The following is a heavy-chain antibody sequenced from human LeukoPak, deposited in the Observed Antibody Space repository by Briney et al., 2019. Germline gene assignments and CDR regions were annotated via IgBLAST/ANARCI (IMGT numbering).Heavy chain of an antibody. CDR3: AISGSGTYYDEQFDY. CDR2: IYTSGST. CDR1: GGSISSYY. D-gene: IGHD3-10*01. V-gene: IGHV4-4*07. Sequence: SETLSLTCTVSGGSISSYYWSWIRQPAGKGLEWIGRIYTSGSTNYNPSLKSRVTMSVDTSKKQFSLKLNSVTAADTAVYYCAISGSGTYYDEQFDYWGQGTLVTVSS. J-gene: IGHJ4*02.